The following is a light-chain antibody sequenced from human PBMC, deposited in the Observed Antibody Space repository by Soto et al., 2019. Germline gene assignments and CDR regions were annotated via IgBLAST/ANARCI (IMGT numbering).Light chain of an antibody. V-gene: IGLV1-40*01. CDR2: GNS. Sequence: QSVLTQPPSVSGAPGQRVTISCTGSSSNIGAGYDVHWYQQLPGTAPKLLIYGNSNRPSGVPVRFSGSKSGTSASLPITGLQAEDEADDYCQSYDSSLSGYVFGTGTKVTVL. CDR1: SSNIGAGYD. CDR3: QSYDSSLSGYV. J-gene: IGLJ1*01.